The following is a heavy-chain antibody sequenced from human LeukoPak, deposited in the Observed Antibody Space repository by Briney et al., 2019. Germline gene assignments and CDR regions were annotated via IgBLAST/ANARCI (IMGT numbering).Heavy chain of an antibody. CDR2: ISSSSSYI. CDR3: ASPSSGPFGY. V-gene: IGHV3-21*01. D-gene: IGHD3-22*01. CDR1: GFTFSSYS. Sequence: TGGSLRLSCAASGFTFSSYSMNWVRQAPGKGLEWVSSISSSSSYIYYADSVKGRFTISRDNAKNSLYLQMNSLRAEDTAVYYCASPSSGPFGYWGQGTLVTVSS. J-gene: IGHJ4*02.